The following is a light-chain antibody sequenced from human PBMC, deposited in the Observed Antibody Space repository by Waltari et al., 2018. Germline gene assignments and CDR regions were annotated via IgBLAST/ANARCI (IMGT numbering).Light chain of an antibody. J-gene: IGLJ3*02. V-gene: IGLV4-69*01. CDR3: QTWGTGWV. CDR2: INSDGSH. Sequence: QLVLTQSPSASASLGASVKLTCTLSSGHSNYAIAWHQQQPGQGPRFLMKINSDGSHNQGDGIPDRFSGSNSGAERYLTISSLQSEDEAAYYCQTWGTGWVFGGGTKLTVL. CDR1: SGHSNYA.